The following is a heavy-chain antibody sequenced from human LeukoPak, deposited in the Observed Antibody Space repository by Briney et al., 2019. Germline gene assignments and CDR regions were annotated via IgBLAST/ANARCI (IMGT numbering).Heavy chain of an antibody. J-gene: IGHJ4*02. D-gene: IGHD2-15*01. V-gene: IGHV3-23*01. CDR3: AKDVDGYCSGGSCYTLFDY. Sequence: GGSLRPSCAASGFTFSNYAMSWVRQAPGKGLEWVSAISGSGGSTYYADSVKGRFTISRDNSKNTLYLQMNSLRAEDTAVYYCAKDVDGYCSGGSCYTLFDYWGQGTLVTVSS. CDR2: ISGSGGST. CDR1: GFTFSNYA.